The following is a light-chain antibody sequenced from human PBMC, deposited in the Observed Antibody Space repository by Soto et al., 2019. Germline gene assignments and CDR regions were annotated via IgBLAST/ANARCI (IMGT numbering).Light chain of an antibody. J-gene: IGLJ2*01. CDR1: SSDVGGYNY. CDR3: SSYAGSNNRV. Sequence: QSALTQPPSASGSPGQSVTISCTGTSSDVGGYNYVSWYQQHPGKAPKLMIYEVSKRPSGVPDRFSGSKSGNTASLTVSGSQAEDEADYYCSSYAGSNNRVFGGGTQLTVL. V-gene: IGLV2-8*01. CDR2: EVS.